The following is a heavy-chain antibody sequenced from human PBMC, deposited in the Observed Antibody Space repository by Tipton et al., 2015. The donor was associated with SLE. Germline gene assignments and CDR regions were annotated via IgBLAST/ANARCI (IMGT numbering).Heavy chain of an antibody. CDR1: GFTFSSYG. V-gene: IGHV3-33*01. D-gene: IGHD1-20*01. CDR2: IWFDGSNK. Sequence: SLRLSCAASGFTFSSYGMHWVRQAPGKGLEWVTVIWFDGSNKYYADSVKGRFTISRDNSKNTVYLQMNSLRVEDTAVYYCARERAKAGNWSPPGDYWGQGTLVTVSS. J-gene: IGHJ4*02. CDR3: ARERAKAGNWSPPGDY.